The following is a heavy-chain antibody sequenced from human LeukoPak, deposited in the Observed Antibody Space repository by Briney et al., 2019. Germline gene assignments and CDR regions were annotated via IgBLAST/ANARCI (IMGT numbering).Heavy chain of an antibody. V-gene: IGHV3-23*01. CDR2: ISGSGGST. J-gene: IGHJ4*02. D-gene: IGHD3-10*01. CDR3: ARVEGRYYGSGSYSAFDY. Sequence: PGGSLRLSCAASGFTFSSYAMSWVRQAPGKGLEWVSAISGSGGSTYYADSVKGRFTISRDNAKNSLYLQMNSLRAEDTAVYYCARVEGRYYGSGSYSAFDYWGQGTLVTVSS. CDR1: GFTFSSYA.